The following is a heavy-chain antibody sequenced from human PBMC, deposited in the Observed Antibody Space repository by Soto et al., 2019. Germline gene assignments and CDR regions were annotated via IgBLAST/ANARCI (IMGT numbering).Heavy chain of an antibody. Sequence: QVQLVESGGDLVKRGGSLRLSCADSGYTFSDYSMSWIRQAPGKGLEWISYIDTSSTKIYYADSVKGRFTISRDNAKNSLYLEMNSLRDEDTAVYYCASHYDMWSGYLSPVDYWGQGTLVTVSS. CDR3: ASHYDMWSGYLSPVDY. CDR2: IDTSSTKI. V-gene: IGHV3-11*01. J-gene: IGHJ4*02. D-gene: IGHD3-3*01. CDR1: GYTFSDYS.